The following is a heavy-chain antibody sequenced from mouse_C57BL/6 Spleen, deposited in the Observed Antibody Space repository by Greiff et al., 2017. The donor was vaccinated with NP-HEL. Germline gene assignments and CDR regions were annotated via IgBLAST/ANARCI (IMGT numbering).Heavy chain of an antibody. J-gene: IGHJ4*01. D-gene: IGHD6-2*01. CDR2: INPYNGGT. CDR3: ARSLRGAPYAMDY. Sequence: EVQLQQSGPVLVKPGASVKMSCKASGYTFTDYYMNWVKQSHGKSLEWIGVINPYNGGTSYNQKFKGKATLTVDKSSSTAYMELNSLTSEDSEVYYCARSLRGAPYAMDYWGQGTSVTVSS. CDR1: GYTFTDYY. V-gene: IGHV1-19*01.